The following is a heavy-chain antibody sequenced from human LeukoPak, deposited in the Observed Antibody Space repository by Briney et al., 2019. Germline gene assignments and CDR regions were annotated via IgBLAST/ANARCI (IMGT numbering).Heavy chain of an antibody. J-gene: IGHJ5*02. CDR2: ISAYNGNT. CDR3: ARDLGDDLTTVTSGNWFDP. V-gene: IGHV1-18*01. Sequence: ASVKVSCKASGYTFSSYGITWVRQAPGQGLEWMGWISAYNGNTNYVQKLQGRVTMTTDTSTSTAYVELRSLRSDDTATYFCARDLGDDLTTVTSGNWFDPWGQGTLVTVSS. D-gene: IGHD4-17*01. CDR1: GYTFSSYG.